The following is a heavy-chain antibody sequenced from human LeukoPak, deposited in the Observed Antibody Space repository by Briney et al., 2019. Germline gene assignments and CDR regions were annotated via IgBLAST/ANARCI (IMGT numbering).Heavy chain of an antibody. CDR1: GFTFSSYS. CDR2: ISSSSSSYI. J-gene: IGHJ4*02. V-gene: IGHV3-21*01. Sequence: PGGSLRLSCAASGFTFSSYSMNWVRQAPGKGLEWVSSISSSSSSYIYYADSVKGRFTISRDNAKNSLYLQMNSLRAEDTAVYYCARVIYPITYYYDSSGYYGQYFDYWGQGTLVTVSS. CDR3: ARVIYPITYYYDSSGYYGQYFDY. D-gene: IGHD3-22*01.